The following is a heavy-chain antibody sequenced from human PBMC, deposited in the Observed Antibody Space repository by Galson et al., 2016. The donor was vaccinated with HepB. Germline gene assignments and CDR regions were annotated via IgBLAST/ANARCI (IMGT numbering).Heavy chain of an antibody. D-gene: IGHD2-15*01. CDR3: ARDPGYCSGGSCHGLDV. CDR1: GFTVSSNY. J-gene: IGHJ6*02. Sequence: RLSCAASGFTVSSNYMSWVRQPPGGGLEWVSVIYTNGDTYYADSVKGRFTISRDNSKNVMYLQMNSLRAEDTALYYCARDPGYCSGGSCHGLDVWGQGTTVTVSS. V-gene: IGHV3-53*01. CDR2: IYTNGDT.